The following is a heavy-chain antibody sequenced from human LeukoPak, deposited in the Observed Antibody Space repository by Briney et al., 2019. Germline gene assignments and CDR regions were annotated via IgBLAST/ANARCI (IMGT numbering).Heavy chain of an antibody. CDR2: IYYSGST. Sequence: SETLSLTCTVSGGSISSSSYYWGWIRQPPGKGLEWIGSIYYSGSTYYNPSLKSRITISVDTSKNQFSLKLSSVTAADTAVYYCARSNEYDFWSAGYWGQGTTVTVSS. CDR3: ARSNEYDFWSAGY. J-gene: IGHJ6*02. CDR1: GGSISSSSYY. D-gene: IGHD3-3*01. V-gene: IGHV4-39*01.